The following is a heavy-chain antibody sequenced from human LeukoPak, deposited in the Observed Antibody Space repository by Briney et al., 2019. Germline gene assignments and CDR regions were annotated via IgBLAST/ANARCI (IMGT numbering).Heavy chain of an antibody. Sequence: GGSLRLSCAGSGFSFSSYAMSWVRQAPGKGLEWVSSISGSGGAGTYYADSVKGRFTVSRDNSRNTLYLPMNSLRAEDTAVYYCVKDRGGSPFYGMDVWGQGTTVTVSS. J-gene: IGHJ6*02. CDR2: ISGSGGAGT. V-gene: IGHV3-23*01. D-gene: IGHD1-26*01. CDR1: GFSFSSYA. CDR3: VKDRGGSPFYGMDV.